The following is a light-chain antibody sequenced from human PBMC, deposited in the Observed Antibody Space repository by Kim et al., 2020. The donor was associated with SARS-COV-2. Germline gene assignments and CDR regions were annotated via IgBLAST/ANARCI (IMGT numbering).Light chain of an antibody. CDR2: GAS. V-gene: IGKV3-15*01. Sequence: EIVMTQSPATLSVSPGERATLSCRASQSVSSNLAWYQQKPGQAPRLLIYGASTRATGIPGRFSGSGSATEFTLTISSLQSEDFAVYYCQQYSHWPLTFGGGTKLEV. CDR3: QQYSHWPLT. J-gene: IGKJ4*01. CDR1: QSVSSN.